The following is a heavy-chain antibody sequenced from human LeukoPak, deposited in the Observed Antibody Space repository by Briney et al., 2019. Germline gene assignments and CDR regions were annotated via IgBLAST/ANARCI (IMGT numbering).Heavy chain of an antibody. D-gene: IGHD3-22*01. Sequence: MSSETLSLTCTVSGGSISSSSYYWGWIRQPPGKGLEWIGSIYYSGSTYYNPSLKSRVTISVDTSKNQFSLKLSSVTAADTAVYYCARHPDYYDSSGYYEYYFDYWGQGTLVTGSS. J-gene: IGHJ4*02. CDR3: ARHPDYYDSSGYYEYYFDY. V-gene: IGHV4-39*01. CDR2: IYYSGST. CDR1: GGSISSSSYY.